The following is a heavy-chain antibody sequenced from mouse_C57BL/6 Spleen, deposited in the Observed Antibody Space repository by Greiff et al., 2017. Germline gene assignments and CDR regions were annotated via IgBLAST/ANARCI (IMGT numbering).Heavy chain of an antibody. D-gene: IGHD2-3*01. V-gene: IGHV1-47*01. CDR1: GYTFTTYP. J-gene: IGHJ4*01. CDR2: FHPYNDDT. Sequence: VQVEESGAELVKPGASVKMSCKASGYTFTTYPIEWMKQNHGKSLEWIGNFHPYNDDTKYNEKFKGKATLTVEKSSSTVYLELSRLTSDDSAVYYCARAGDGYYDAMDYWGQGTSVTVSS. CDR3: ARAGDGYYDAMDY.